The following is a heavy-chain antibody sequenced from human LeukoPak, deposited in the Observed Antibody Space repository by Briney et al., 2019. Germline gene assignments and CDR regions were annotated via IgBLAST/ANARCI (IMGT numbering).Heavy chain of an antibody. D-gene: IGHD6-13*01. J-gene: IGHJ5*02. Sequence: SETLSLTCAVSGGSISSSNWWSWVRQPPGKGLEWIGEIYHSGSTNYNPSLKSRVTISVDTSKNQFSLKLSSVTAADTAVYYCARGRGYSSSWSLARWFDPWGQGTLVTVSS. CDR1: GGSISSSNW. V-gene: IGHV4-4*02. CDR2: IYHSGST. CDR3: ARGRGYSSSWSLARWFDP.